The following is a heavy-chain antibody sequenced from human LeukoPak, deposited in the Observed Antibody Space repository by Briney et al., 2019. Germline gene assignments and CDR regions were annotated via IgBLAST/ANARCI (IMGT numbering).Heavy chain of an antibody. CDR3: TREEVVPAAIANWFDP. D-gene: IGHD2-2*02. CDR2: IRSKAYGGTT. Sequence: GGSLRLSCTASGFTLGDYAMSWFRQAPGKGLEWVGFIRSKAYGGTTEYAASVKGRFTISRDDSKSIAYLQMNSLKTEDTAVYYCTREEVVPAAIANWFDPWGQGTLVTVSS. V-gene: IGHV3-49*03. J-gene: IGHJ5*02. CDR1: GFTLGDYA.